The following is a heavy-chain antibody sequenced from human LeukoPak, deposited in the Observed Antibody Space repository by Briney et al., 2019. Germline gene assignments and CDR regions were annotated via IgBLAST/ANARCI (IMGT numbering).Heavy chain of an antibody. Sequence: TGGSLRLSCAASGFTVSSNYMSWVRQAPGKGLEWVSIIYSGGSTYYADSVKGRFTISRDNSKNTLYLQMNSLRAEDTAVYYCARDSRIAVAGTSDYWGQGTLVTVSS. CDR3: ARDSRIAVAGTSDY. D-gene: IGHD6-19*01. J-gene: IGHJ4*02. V-gene: IGHV3-53*01. CDR1: GFTVSSNY. CDR2: IYSGGST.